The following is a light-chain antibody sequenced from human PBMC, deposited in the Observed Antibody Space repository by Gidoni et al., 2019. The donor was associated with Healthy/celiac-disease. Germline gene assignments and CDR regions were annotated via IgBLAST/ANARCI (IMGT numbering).Light chain of an antibody. Sequence: DTGLTQSLAPLAVSLGERATINCKSSQSILYSSHNKNYLAWYQQKPGQPPKLLIYWASTRESGVPDRSSGSGSGTDFTLTISSLQAEDVAVYYCQQYYGTPITFGQGTRLEIK. CDR3: QQYYGTPIT. V-gene: IGKV4-1*01. J-gene: IGKJ5*01. CDR1: QSILYSSHNKNY. CDR2: WAS.